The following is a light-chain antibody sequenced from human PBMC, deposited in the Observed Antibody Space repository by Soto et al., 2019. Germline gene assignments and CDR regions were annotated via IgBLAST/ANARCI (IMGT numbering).Light chain of an antibody. CDR2: GAS. CDR3: QQYHNSPLT. CDR1: QTVGTY. V-gene: IGKV3-20*01. J-gene: IGKJ1*01. Sequence: ETVLTQSPGTLSLSPGERATLSCRASQTVGTYLAWYQQKPGQAPRLLVFGASSRATGVPDRFSGSGSGTDFTLTISGLEPEDFALYYCQQYHNSPLTFGHGTKVDIK.